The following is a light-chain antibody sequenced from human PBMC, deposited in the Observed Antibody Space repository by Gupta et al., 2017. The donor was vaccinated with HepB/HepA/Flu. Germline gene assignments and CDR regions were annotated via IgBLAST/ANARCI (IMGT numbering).Light chain of an antibody. V-gene: IGKV3-20*01. J-gene: IGKJ1*01. CDR1: QSVSSSY. CDR3: QQYGSSPRT. Sequence: EIVLTQSPGTLSLSPGERATRSCRASQSVSSSYLAWYQQKPGQAPRLLIYGASSRATGIPDRFSGSGSGTXFTLTIXRLEPEDFAVYYCQQYGSSPRTFGXGTKVEIK. CDR2: GAS.